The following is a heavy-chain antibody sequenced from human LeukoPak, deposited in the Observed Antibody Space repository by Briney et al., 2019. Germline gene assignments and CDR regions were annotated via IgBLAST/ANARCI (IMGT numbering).Heavy chain of an antibody. Sequence: PGGSLRLSCAASGLTFSDFWMHWVREPPGKGLVCVALVKGDGRTTIYADSVKGRFTISRDNAKNTLYLQMNSLRADDSGVYYCATGHSYGYDYWGQGVLVTVSS. V-gene: IGHV3-74*01. CDR2: VKGDGRTT. CDR1: GLTFSDFW. CDR3: ATGHSYGYDY. D-gene: IGHD5-18*01. J-gene: IGHJ4*02.